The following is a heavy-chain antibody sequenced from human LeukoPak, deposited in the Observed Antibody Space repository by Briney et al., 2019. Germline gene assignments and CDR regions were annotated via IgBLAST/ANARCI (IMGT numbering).Heavy chain of an antibody. V-gene: IGHV4-34*01. CDR3: ARVASVVVPAAEYYFDY. Sequence: SETLSLTCAVYGGSFSGYYWSWIRQPPGKGLEWIGEINRSGSTNYNPSLKSRVTISVDTSKNQFSLKLSSVTAADTAVYYCARVASVVVPAAEYYFDYWGQGTLVTVSS. CDR1: GGSFSGYY. J-gene: IGHJ4*02. CDR2: INRSGST. D-gene: IGHD2-2*01.